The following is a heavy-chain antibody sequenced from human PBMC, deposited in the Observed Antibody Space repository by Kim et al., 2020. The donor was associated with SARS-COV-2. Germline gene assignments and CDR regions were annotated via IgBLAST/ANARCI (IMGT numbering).Heavy chain of an antibody. CDR2: IYYSGST. J-gene: IGHJ5*02. CDR1: GGSISSYY. V-gene: IGHV4-59*08. D-gene: IGHD6-13*01. CDR3: ARHGVGIAAAVRGFDP. Sequence: SETLSLTCTVSGGSISSYYWSWIRQPPGKGLEWIGYIYYSGSTNYNPSLKSRVTISVDTSKNQFSLKLSSVTAADTAVYYCARHGVGIAAAVRGFDPWGQGTLVTVSS.